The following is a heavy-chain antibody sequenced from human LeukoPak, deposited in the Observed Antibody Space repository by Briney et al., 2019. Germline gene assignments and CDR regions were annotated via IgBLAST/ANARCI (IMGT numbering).Heavy chain of an antibody. CDR1: GFTFSSYA. Sequence: GRSLRLSCAASGFTFSSYAMHWVRQAPGKGLEWVAVISYDGSNKYYADSVKGRFTISRDNSKNTLYLQMNSLRAEDTAVYYCAREASYYDSSGFHDAFDIWGQGTMVTVSS. V-gene: IGHV3-30-3*01. CDR2: ISYDGSNK. J-gene: IGHJ3*02. D-gene: IGHD3-22*01. CDR3: AREASYYDSSGFHDAFDI.